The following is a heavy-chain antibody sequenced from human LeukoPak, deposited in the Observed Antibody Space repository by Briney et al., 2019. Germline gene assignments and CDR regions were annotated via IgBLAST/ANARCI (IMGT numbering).Heavy chain of an antibody. CDR2: ISGSGGST. CDR3: AKVRYYYDSSGVNY. D-gene: IGHD3-22*01. V-gene: IGHV3-23*01. J-gene: IGHJ4*02. Sequence: GESLRLSCAASGLTFSSYAMSWVRQAPGKGREWVSAISGSGGSTYYADSVKGRFTIARDNSKNTLYLQMNSLRAEDTAVYYCAKVRYYYDSSGVNYWGQGTLVTVSS. CDR1: GLTFSSYA.